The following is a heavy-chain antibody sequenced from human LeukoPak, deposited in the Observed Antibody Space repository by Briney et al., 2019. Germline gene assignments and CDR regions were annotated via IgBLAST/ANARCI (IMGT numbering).Heavy chain of an antibody. V-gene: IGHV4-31*03. Sequence: SQTLSLTCTVSGGSISSGGYYWSWIRQHPGKGLEWIGYIYYSGSTYYNPSLKSRVTISVDTSKNQFSLKLSSVTAADTAVYYCARLRASSSWYQSGMDVWGQGTTVTVSS. CDR1: GGSISSGGYY. J-gene: IGHJ6*02. CDR3: ARLRASSSWYQSGMDV. CDR2: IYYSGST. D-gene: IGHD6-13*01.